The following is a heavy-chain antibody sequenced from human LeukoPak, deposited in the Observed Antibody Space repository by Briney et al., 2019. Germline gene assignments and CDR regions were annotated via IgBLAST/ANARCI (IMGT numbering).Heavy chain of an antibody. CDR2: IIPILGIA. Sequence: SVKVSCKASGGTFSSYAISWVRQAPGQGLEWMGRIIPILGIANYAQKFQGRVTITADKSTSTAYMEPSSLRSEDTAVYYCARMKRGSIFGVVLNWFDPWGQGTLVTVS. CDR1: GGTFSSYA. CDR3: ARMKRGSIFGVVLNWFDP. V-gene: IGHV1-69*04. J-gene: IGHJ5*02. D-gene: IGHD3-3*01.